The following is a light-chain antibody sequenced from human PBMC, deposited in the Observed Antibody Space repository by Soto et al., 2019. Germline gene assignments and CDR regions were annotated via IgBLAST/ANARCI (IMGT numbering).Light chain of an antibody. CDR3: QQYNSYSPT. CDR2: DAS. Sequence: IQLTQSPSSLSASVGDRVTITCRASQGISSYLGWYQQKPGKAPNLLIYDASTLHSGVPSRFSGSGSGTEFTLTISSLQPDDFATYYCQQYNSYSPTFGGGTKVDIK. V-gene: IGKV1-9*01. J-gene: IGKJ4*01. CDR1: QGISSY.